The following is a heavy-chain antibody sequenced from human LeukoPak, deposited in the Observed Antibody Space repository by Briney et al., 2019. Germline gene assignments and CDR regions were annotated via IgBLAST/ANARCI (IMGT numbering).Heavy chain of an antibody. Sequence: GGSLRLSCAVSGFSPNYMSWVRQAPGKGLEWASVIYSGDSTHYADSVKGRFTISRDISKNTLYLQMNSLRPEDTAVYHCARDLWGATGYWGQGTLVTVSS. D-gene: IGHD1-26*01. CDR1: GFSPNY. J-gene: IGHJ4*02. CDR3: ARDLWGATGY. CDR2: IYSGDST. V-gene: IGHV3-66*02.